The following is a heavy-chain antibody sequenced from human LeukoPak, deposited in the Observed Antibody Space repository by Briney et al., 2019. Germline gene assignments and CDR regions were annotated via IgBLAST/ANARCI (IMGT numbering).Heavy chain of an antibody. CDR2: INPNNGGT. CDR1: GYTFTGYY. D-gene: IGHD4-23*01. V-gene: IGHV1-2*02. CDR3: ARPPATVVTPGAFDI. Sequence: ASVTVSCKASGYTFTGYYMHWVRQAPGQGLEWMGWINPNNGGTNYAQKFQGRVTMTRDTSISTAYMELSRLRSDDTAVYYCARPPATVVTPGAFDIWGQGTIVTVSS. J-gene: IGHJ3*02.